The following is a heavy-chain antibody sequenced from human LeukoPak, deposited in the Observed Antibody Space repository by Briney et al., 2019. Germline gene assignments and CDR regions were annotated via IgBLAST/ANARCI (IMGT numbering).Heavy chain of an antibody. D-gene: IGHD2-2*02. CDR3: ATPETYCSSTSCYISPLSGAFDY. Sequence: SVKVSCKASGGTFSSYAISWVRQAPGQGLEWMGGIISIFGTANYAQKFQGRVTITADESTSTAYMELSSLRSEDTAVYYCATPETYCSSTSCYISPLSGAFDYWGQGTLVTVSS. CDR2: IISIFGTA. CDR1: GGTFSSYA. J-gene: IGHJ4*02. V-gene: IGHV1-69*13.